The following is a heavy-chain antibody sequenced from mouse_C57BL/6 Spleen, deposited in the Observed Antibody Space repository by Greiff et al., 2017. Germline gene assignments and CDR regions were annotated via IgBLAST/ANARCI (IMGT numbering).Heavy chain of an antibody. D-gene: IGHD1-1*01. V-gene: IGHV5-6*01. J-gene: IGHJ4*01. CDR3: TKHKWVVAPYCAMDD. Sequence: EVQVVESGGDLVKPGGSLKLSCAASGFTFSSYGMSWVRQTPDKRLEWVATISSGGSYTYYPDSVKGRFIISSENAMNTLYLQMSSLKSENPAMYYCTKHKWVVAPYCAMDDWGQGTAVTVSS. CDR2: ISSGGSYT. CDR1: GFTFSSYG.